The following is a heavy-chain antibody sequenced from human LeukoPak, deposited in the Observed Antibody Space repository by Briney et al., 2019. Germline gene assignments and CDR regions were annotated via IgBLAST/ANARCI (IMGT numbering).Heavy chain of an antibody. D-gene: IGHD5-12*01. CDR3: ARPRGVATQSLSL. Sequence: GGSLRLSCAASGFTFSSYSMNWVRQAPGKGLEWVSSISSSSSYIYYADSVKGRFTISRDNAKNSLYLQMNSLRAEDTAVYYCARPRGVATQSLSLWGQGTLVTVSS. CDR1: GFTFSSYS. CDR2: ISSSSSYI. V-gene: IGHV3-21*01. J-gene: IGHJ4*02.